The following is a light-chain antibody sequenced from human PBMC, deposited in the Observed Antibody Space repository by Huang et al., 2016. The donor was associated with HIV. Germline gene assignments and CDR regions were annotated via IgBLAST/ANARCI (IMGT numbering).Light chain of an antibody. CDR3: MQALQTPRT. CDR2: LGS. J-gene: IGKJ1*01. CDR1: QSLLHSNGYTY. Sequence: DIVMTQSPLSLSVTPGESASISCRSSQSLLHSNGYTYLDWYVQKPGQSPHLLIYLGSHRASGVPDRFSGSGSGTDFTLKVNRVEAEDVGIYYCMQALQTPRTFGQGTKVEIK. V-gene: IGKV2-28*01.